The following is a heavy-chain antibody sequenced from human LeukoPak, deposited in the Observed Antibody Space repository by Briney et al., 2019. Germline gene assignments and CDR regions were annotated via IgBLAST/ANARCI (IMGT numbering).Heavy chain of an antibody. J-gene: IGHJ4*02. CDR1: GYSFTSYW. V-gene: IGHV5-51*01. CDR2: IYPGDSDT. CDR3: ARQWGRGSGSYLGY. D-gene: IGHD3-10*01. Sequence: GESLKISCKGSGYSFTSYWIAWVRQMPGKGLECMGVIYPGDSDTTYSPSFQGQVTISADKSISNAYLQWSSLRASDTAMYYCARQWGRGSGSYLGYWGQGTLVTVSS.